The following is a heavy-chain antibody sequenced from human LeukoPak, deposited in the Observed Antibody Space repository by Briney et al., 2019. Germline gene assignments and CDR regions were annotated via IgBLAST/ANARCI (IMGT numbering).Heavy chain of an antibody. V-gene: IGHV3-23*01. CDR2: ISGSGGST. CDR3: AKDGEYYGSGSYSDY. CDR1: GFTFSSYA. D-gene: IGHD3-10*01. Sequence: GSLRLSCAASGFTFSSYAMSWVRQAPGKGLEWVSAISGSGGSTYYADSVKGRFTISRDNSKNTLYLQMNSLRAEDMAVYYCAKDGEYYGSGSYSDYWGQGTLVTVSS. J-gene: IGHJ4*02.